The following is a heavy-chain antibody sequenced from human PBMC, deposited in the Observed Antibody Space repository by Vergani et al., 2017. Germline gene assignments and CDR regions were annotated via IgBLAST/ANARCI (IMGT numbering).Heavy chain of an antibody. V-gene: IGHV1-69*06. J-gene: IGHJ5*02. D-gene: IGHD1-26*01. CDR1: GGTFSSYA. CDR2: IIPIFGTA. CDR3: AREGGGGWFDP. Sequence: QVQLVQSGAEVKKPGSSVKVSCKASGGTFSSYAISWVRQAPGQGLEWMGGIIPIFGTANYAQKFQGRVTSTADKSTSKADMELNSLRSGETAVYYCAREGGGGWFDPWGQGTLVTVSS.